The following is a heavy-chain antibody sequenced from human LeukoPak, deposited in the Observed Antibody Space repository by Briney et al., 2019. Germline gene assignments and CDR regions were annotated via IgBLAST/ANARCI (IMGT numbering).Heavy chain of an antibody. CDR1: GGSISSYY. CDR3: ARRKIHNLGIFSRYYYYYMDV. D-gene: IGHD7-27*01. V-gene: IGHV4-4*09. Sequence: SETLSLTCTVSGGSISSYYWSWIRQPPGKGLEWIGYIYTSGSTNYNPSLKSRVTISVDTSKNQFSLKLSSVTAADTAVYYCARRKIHNLGIFSRYYYYYMDVWGKGTTVTVSS. J-gene: IGHJ6*03. CDR2: IYTSGST.